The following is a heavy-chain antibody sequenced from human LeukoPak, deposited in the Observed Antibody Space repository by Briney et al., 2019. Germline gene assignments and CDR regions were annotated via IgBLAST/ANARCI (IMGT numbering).Heavy chain of an antibody. D-gene: IGHD7-27*01. CDR3: ARGVFGQLGIDTE. CDR2: IYYSGST. Sequence: SETLSLTCTVSGGSISSYYWNWIRQPPGKGLEWIGYIYYSGSTNYNSSLKSRVIISVDTSKNQFSLKLSSVTAADTAVYYCARGVFGQLGIDTEWGQGTLVTVSS. J-gene: IGHJ4*02. CDR1: GGSISSYY. V-gene: IGHV4-59*01.